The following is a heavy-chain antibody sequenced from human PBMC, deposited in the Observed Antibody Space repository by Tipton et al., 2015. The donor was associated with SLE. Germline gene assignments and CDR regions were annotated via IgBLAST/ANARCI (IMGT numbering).Heavy chain of an antibody. V-gene: IGHV3-21*01. CDR2: IRSDSSYK. J-gene: IGHJ3*02. D-gene: IGHD3-3*01. Sequence: SLRLSCAVSGFTLSSYNMNWVRQAPGKGLEWVSSIRSDSSYKYYADSVKGRFTISRDSAKNSLYLQMDSLRAEDTAVYYCARDYDFWSGQMDAFDIWGQGKMVTVSS. CDR1: GFTLSSYN. CDR3: ARDYDFWSGQMDAFDI.